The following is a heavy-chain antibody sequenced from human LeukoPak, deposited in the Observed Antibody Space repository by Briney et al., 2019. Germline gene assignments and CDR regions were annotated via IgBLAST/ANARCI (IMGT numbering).Heavy chain of an antibody. CDR2: MNPNSGNT. Sequence: ASVKVSCKASGYTFTSYDINWVRQATGQGLEWMGWMNPNSGNTGYAQKFQGRVTMTRNTSISAAYMELSSLRSEDTAVYYCARGLFCGSDCTVGGGDYWGQGTLVTVSS. CDR1: GYTFTSYD. CDR3: ARGLFCGSDCTVGGGDY. V-gene: IGHV1-8*01. D-gene: IGHD2-21*02. J-gene: IGHJ4*02.